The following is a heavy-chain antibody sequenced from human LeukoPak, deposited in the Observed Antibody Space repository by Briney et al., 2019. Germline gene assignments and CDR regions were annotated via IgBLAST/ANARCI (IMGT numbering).Heavy chain of an antibody. V-gene: IGHV3-48*03. CDR1: GFIFSNYQ. Sequence: HSGGSLRLSCAVSGFIFSNYQMNWVRQAPGKGLEWISYICSSGSALYYADSVKGRFTISRDNAKNSLYLQMNSLRAEDTAVYYCAREATFYFDSSGYLDQGDYFDHWGQGALVTVSS. D-gene: IGHD3-22*01. CDR3: AREATFYFDSSGYLDQGDYFDH. J-gene: IGHJ4*02. CDR2: ICSSGSAL.